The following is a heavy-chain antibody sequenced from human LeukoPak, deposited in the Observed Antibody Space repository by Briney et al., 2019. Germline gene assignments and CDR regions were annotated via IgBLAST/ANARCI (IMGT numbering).Heavy chain of an antibody. D-gene: IGHD3-9*01. V-gene: IGHV1-46*01. CDR3: ARESYYDILTGSRGMDV. CDR1: GYTFTSCY. J-gene: IGHJ6*04. CDR2: INPSGGST. Sequence: ASVKVSCKASGYTFTSCYMHWVRQAPGQGLEWMGIINPSGGSTSYAQKFQGRVTMTRDTSTSTVYMELSSLRSEDTAVYYCARESYYDILTGSRGMDVWGKGTTVTVSS.